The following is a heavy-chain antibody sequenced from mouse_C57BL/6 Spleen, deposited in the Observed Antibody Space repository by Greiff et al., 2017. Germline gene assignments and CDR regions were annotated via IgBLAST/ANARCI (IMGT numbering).Heavy chain of an antibody. J-gene: IGHJ3*01. V-gene: IGHV1-50*01. CDR1: GYTFTSYW. CDR2: IDPSDSFT. Sequence: QVQLQQPGAELVKPGASVKLSCKASGYTFTSYWMQWVKQRPGQGLEWIGEIDPSDSFTNYNQKFKGKATLTVDTSSSTAYMQLSSLTSEDSAVYYCARKETSGFAYWGQGTLVTVSA. CDR3: ARKETSGFAY.